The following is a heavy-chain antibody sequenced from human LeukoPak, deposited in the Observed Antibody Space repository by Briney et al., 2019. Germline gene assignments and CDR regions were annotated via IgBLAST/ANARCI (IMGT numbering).Heavy chain of an antibody. J-gene: IGHJ4*02. V-gene: IGHV3-20*04. D-gene: IGHD2-8*01. Sequence: PSGGSLRLSCAASGFKFDDYGMSWVRQAPGKGLEWVSGISWNGGNTGCADSVKGRFTISRDNAKNSVFLQVNSLRADDTAFYYCAREGIYCVNGVCYLDYWGQGTLVTVSS. CDR3: AREGIYCVNGVCYLDY. CDR1: GFKFDDYG. CDR2: ISWNGGNT.